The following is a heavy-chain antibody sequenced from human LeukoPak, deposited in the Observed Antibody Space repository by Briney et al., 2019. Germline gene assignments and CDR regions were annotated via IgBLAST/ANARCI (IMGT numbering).Heavy chain of an antibody. J-gene: IGHJ4*02. V-gene: IGHV3-74*01. CDR3: ARGWVSATGTIY. D-gene: IGHD6-13*01. CDR1: GFTFSSYW. CDR2: INSDGSST. Sequence: GGSLRLSCAASGFTFSSYWMHWVRQAPGKGLVWVSRINSDGSSTNYADSVKGRFTISRDNAKNTLYLQMNSLRAEDTAVYYCARGWVSATGTIYWGQGTLVTVSS.